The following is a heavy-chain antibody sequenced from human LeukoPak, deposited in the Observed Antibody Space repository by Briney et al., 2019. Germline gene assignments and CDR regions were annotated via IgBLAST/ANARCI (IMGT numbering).Heavy chain of an antibody. CDR2: IYHSGST. Sequence: PSETLSLTCTVSGGSISSGGYYWSWIRQPPGKGLEWIGYIYHSGSTYYNLSLKSRVTISVDRSKNQFSLKLSSVTAADTAVYYCARDFYGGNSQAFDIWGQGTMVTVSS. CDR1: GGSISSGGYY. CDR3: ARDFYGGNSQAFDI. V-gene: IGHV4-30-2*01. J-gene: IGHJ3*02. D-gene: IGHD4-23*01.